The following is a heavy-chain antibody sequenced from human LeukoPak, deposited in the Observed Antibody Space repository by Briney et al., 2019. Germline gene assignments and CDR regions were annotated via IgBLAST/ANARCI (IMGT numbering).Heavy chain of an antibody. J-gene: IGHJ4*02. V-gene: IGHV3-11*06. CDR2: ISSSSIYT. CDR3: ARMRSSSPPYFDY. CDR1: GFTFSDYY. Sequence: GGSLRLSCAASGFTFSDYYMSWLRQAPGKGLEWVSYISSSSIYTNYADSVKGRFTISRDNAKNSLYLQVNSLRDEDTAVYYCARMRSSSPPYFDYWGQGTLVTVSS.